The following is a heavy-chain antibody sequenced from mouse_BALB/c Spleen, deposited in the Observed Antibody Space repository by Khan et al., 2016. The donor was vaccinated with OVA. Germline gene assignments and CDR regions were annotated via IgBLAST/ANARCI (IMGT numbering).Heavy chain of an antibody. CDR3: ARPSYYGNPWFTY. CDR1: GFAFSSYD. V-gene: IGHV5-9*02. Sequence: EVMLVDSGGGFVKPGGSLNLSCAASGFAFSSYDMSWVRQTPEKRLEWVATISTGGSYIFYPDSVKGRFTISRDIARNTLYLQMSSLRSEDTALYYCARPSYYGNPWFTYWGPGTLVTVSA. D-gene: IGHD2-10*01. J-gene: IGHJ3*01. CDR2: ISTGGSYI.